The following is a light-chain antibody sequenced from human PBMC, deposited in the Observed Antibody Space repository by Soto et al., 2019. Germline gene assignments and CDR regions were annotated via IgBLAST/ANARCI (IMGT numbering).Light chain of an antibody. J-gene: IGLJ1*01. V-gene: IGLV2-8*01. CDR2: EVS. Sequence: QSALTQPPSASGSPGQSVTISCTGTSSDVGRYNYVSWYQQHPGKAPNLMIYEVSKRPSGVPDRFSGSKSGNTASLTVSGLQAEDEADYYCSSYAGSKHYVFATGTKVTVL. CDR1: SSDVGRYNY. CDR3: SSYAGSKHYV.